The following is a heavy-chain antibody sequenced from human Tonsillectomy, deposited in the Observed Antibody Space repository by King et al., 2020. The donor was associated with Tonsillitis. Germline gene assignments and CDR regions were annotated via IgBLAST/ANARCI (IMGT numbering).Heavy chain of an antibody. V-gene: IGHV4-39*01. CDR2: IYHTGST. CDR3: ARTFCNGGSCYYFYNYMDV. Sequence: LQLQESGPGLVKPSETLSLTCTVSGGSITSSRYYWGWIRQSPGKGLEWIGCIYHTGSTYYNPSLKSRVTISIDTSNSQFSLKVNSVTAADTAVYYCARTFCNGGSCYYFYNYMDVWGNGTTVAVSS. D-gene: IGHD2-15*01. J-gene: IGHJ6*03. CDR1: GGSITSSRYY.